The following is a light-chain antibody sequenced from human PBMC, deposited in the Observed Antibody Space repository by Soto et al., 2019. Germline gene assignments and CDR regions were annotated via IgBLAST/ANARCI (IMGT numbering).Light chain of an antibody. Sequence: EIVLTQSPGTLSLSPGERATLSCRASETVTSRYLAWYQQKPGQAPRLLIYAASSRATGIPDRFSGSGSGTDFTLIISSLEPEDAAVYYCHRYGYGSDSFGQGTRLEIK. CDR3: HRYGYGSDS. CDR1: ETVTSRY. J-gene: IGKJ5*01. V-gene: IGKV3-20*01. CDR2: AAS.